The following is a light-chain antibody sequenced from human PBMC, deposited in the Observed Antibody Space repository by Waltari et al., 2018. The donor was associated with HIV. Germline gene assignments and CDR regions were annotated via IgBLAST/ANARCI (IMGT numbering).Light chain of an antibody. CDR2: GAS. J-gene: IGKJ2*01. V-gene: IGKV3-20*01. CDR3: QQYSRSAYT. CDR1: QSVSSSY. Sequence: PGERATLSCRASQSVSSSYLAWYQQKPGQPPRLLIYGASTRAIGIPDRFSISGSGTDFTLTISRLEPEDFAVYYCQQYSRSAYTFGQGTKLEIK.